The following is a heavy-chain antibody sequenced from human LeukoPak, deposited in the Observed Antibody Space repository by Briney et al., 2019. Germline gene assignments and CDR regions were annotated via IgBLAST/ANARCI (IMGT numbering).Heavy chain of an antibody. CDR3: ARGVPAAPVEYYYYYMDV. Sequence: ASVKVSCKASGYTFTSYDINWVRQATGQGLEWMGWMNPNSGNTGYAQKFQGRVTMTRNTSISTAYMELSSLRSEDTAVYYCARGVPAAPVEYYYYYMDVWAKGTTVTVSS. CDR1: GYTFTSYD. CDR2: MNPNSGNT. D-gene: IGHD2-2*01. J-gene: IGHJ6*03. V-gene: IGHV1-8*01.